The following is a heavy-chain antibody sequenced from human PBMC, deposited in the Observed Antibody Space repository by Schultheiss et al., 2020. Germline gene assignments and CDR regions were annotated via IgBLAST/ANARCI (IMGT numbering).Heavy chain of an antibody. J-gene: IGHJ6*03. CDR3: ARDYRTVTTFYYYYYMDV. CDR2: ISAYNGNT. CDR1: GYTFTSYG. D-gene: IGHD4-17*01. Sequence: ASVKVSCKASGYTFTSYGISWVRQAPGQGLEWMGWISAYNGNTNYAQKLQGRVTMTRNTSISTAYMELSSLRSEDTAVYYCARDYRTVTTFYYYYYMDVWGKGTTVTVSS. V-gene: IGHV1-18*01.